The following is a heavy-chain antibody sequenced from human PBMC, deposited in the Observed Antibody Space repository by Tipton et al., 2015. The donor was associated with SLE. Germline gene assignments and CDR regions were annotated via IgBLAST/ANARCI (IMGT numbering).Heavy chain of an antibody. V-gene: IGHV3-23*01. CDR2: VTGSGGGT. J-gene: IGHJ4*02. Sequence: SLRLSCAASGFTFTNTNYAMNWVRQAPGKGLEWVSLVTGSGGGTYYSNSVKGRFIISRDNSKNTLYLQMNSLKPQDTAVYYCAKASGGVYGTEYFDYWGQGTLVTVSS. D-gene: IGHD5/OR15-5a*01. CDR1: GFTFTNTNYA. CDR3: AKASGGVYGTEYFDY.